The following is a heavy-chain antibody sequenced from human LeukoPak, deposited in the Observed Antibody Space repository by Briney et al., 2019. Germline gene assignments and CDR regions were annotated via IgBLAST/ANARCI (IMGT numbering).Heavy chain of an antibody. V-gene: IGHV4-4*07. D-gene: IGHD6-13*01. CDR1: GGSISSYY. Sequence: PSETLSLTCTVSGGSISSYYWSWIRQPAGKGLEWIGRIYTSGSTNYNPSLKSRVTMSVDTSKNQFSLKLSSVTAADTAVYYCARDGGIGQQSFNWFDPWGQGTLVTVSS. CDR2: IYTSGST. CDR3: ARDGGIGQQSFNWFDP. J-gene: IGHJ5*02.